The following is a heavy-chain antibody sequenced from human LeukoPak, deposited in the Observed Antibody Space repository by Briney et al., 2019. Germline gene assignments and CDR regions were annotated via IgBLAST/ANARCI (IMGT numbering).Heavy chain of an antibody. CDR1: GGSFSGYY. V-gene: IGHV4-34*01. CDR3: ARAEVGATFAY. Sequence: SETLSLTCAVYGGSFSGYYWSWIRQPPGKGLEWIGEINHSGSTNYNPSLKSRVTISVDTSKNQFSLKLSSVTAADTAVYYCARAEVGATFAYWGQGTLVTVSS. CDR2: INHSGST. J-gene: IGHJ4*02. D-gene: IGHD1-26*01.